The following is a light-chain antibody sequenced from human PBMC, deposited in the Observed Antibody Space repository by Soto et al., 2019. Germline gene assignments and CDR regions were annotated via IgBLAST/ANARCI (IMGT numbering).Light chain of an antibody. CDR1: QSVGTW. CDR3: QQYGSSPLT. CDR2: GAS. J-gene: IGKJ4*01. V-gene: IGKV1-5*01. Sequence: DIQMTQSPSTLSASVGGRVTITCRASQSVGTWVAWYQQKPGKAPKLLIYGASNLESGVPSRFSGSGSGTEFTLTISRLEPEDFAVYYCQQYGSSPLTFGGGTKVEIK.